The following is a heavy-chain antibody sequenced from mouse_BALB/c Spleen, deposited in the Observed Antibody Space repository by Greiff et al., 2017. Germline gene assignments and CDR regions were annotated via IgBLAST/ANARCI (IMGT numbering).Heavy chain of an antibody. Sequence: EVQLQQSGPELVKPGASVKMSCKASGYTFTSYVMHWVKQKPGQGLEWIGYINPYNDGTKYNEKFKGKATLTSDKSSSTAYMELSSLTSEDSAVYYCARSANYYGSSQPFDYWGQGTTLTVSS. CDR2: INPYNDGT. CDR3: ARSANYYGSSQPFDY. V-gene: IGHV1-14*01. D-gene: IGHD1-1*01. CDR1: GYTFTSYV. J-gene: IGHJ2*01.